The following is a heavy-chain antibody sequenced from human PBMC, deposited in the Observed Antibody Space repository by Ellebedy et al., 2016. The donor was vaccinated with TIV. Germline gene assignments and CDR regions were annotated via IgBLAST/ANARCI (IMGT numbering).Heavy chain of an antibody. CDR3: ARNLYGGNSYDAFDI. Sequence: ASVKVSXKASRYTFTSYYMHWVRQAPGQGLEWMGIINPSGGSTSYAQKFQGRVTMTRDTSTSTVYMELSSLRSEDTAVYYCARNLYGGNSYDAFDIWGQGTMVTVSS. D-gene: IGHD4-23*01. V-gene: IGHV1-46*01. CDR2: INPSGGST. CDR1: RYTFTSYY. J-gene: IGHJ3*02.